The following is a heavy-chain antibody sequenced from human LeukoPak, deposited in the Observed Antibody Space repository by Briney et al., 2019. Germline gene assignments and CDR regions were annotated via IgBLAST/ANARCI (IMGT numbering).Heavy chain of an antibody. CDR1: GFTFSSFW. V-gene: IGHV3-7*01. CDR2: IERDGSKK. D-gene: IGHD6-13*01. Sequence: GGSLRLSCAASGFTFSSFWLTWVRQAPGKGLEWVANIERDGSKKTYVGSVKGRFTISRGNAKNSLYLQMSSLRAEDTAVYYCATAPAAADSFWGQRTLVAVSA. CDR3: ATAPAAADSF. J-gene: IGHJ4*02.